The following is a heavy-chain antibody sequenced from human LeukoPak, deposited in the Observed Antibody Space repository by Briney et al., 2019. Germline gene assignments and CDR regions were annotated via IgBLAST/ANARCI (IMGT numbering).Heavy chain of an antibody. CDR1: GGSISSYC. CDR3: ARWGIAAAGTFGFDY. V-gene: IGHV4-59*08. CDR2: IYYSGST. J-gene: IGHJ4*02. Sequence: SETLSLTCTVSGGSISSYCWSWIRQPPGKGLEWIGYIYYSGSTNYNPSLKSRVTISVDTSKNQFSLKLSSVTAADTAVYYCARWGIAAAGTFGFDYWGQGTLVTVSS. D-gene: IGHD6-13*01.